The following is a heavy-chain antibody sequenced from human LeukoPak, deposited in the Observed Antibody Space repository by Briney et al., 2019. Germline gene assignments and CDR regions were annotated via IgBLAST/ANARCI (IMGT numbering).Heavy chain of an antibody. Sequence: GGSLRLSCAASGFTFSSYWMSWVRQAPGKGLEWVANIKQDGSEKYYVDSVKGRFTISRDNAKNSLYLQMNSLRAEDTAVYYCARVGGGPSSLRYFDWLSVGYYGMDVWGQGTTVTVSS. J-gene: IGHJ6*02. D-gene: IGHD3-9*01. V-gene: IGHV3-7*01. CDR1: GFTFSSYW. CDR2: IKQDGSEK. CDR3: ARVGGGPSSLRYFDWLSVGYYGMDV.